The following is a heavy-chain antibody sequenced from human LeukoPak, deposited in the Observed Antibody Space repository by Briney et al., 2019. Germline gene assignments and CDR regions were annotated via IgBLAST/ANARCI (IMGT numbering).Heavy chain of an antibody. CDR2: VYYSGST. J-gene: IGHJ4*02. CDR1: GGSIGSYY. CDR3: VRDRGDITPTTVFDY. V-gene: IGHV4-59*01. Sequence: WETLSLTCTVTGGSIGSYYWSWIRRPPGKGLEWIGYVYYSGSTNYNPSLKSRVTISVDTSKNQLSLKLTSVTAADTAVYYCVRDRGDITPTTVFDYWGQGKLVPVSS. D-gene: IGHD2-15*01.